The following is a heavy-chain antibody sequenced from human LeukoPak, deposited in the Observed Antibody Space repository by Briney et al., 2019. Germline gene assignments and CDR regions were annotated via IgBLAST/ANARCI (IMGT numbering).Heavy chain of an antibody. V-gene: IGHV4-39*01. CDR1: GGSISSSSYY. CDR2: IYYSGST. CDR3: ARTPTMIVVVRD. J-gene: IGHJ4*02. D-gene: IGHD3-22*01. Sequence: PSETLSLTCTVSGGSISSSSYYWGWIRQPPGKGLEWIGSIYYSGSTYYNPSLKSRVTISVDTSKNQFSLKLSSVTAADTAVYYCARTPTMIVVVRDWGQGTPVTVSS.